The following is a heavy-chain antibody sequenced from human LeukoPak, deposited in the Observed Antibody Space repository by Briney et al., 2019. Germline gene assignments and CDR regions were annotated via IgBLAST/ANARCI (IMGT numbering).Heavy chain of an antibody. CDR2: TSPYNGNT. J-gene: IGHJ6*03. CDR1: GYTFTNYD. V-gene: IGHV1-18*01. D-gene: IGHD6-6*01. CDR3: ATDHRQSSSSSYYYYMDV. Sequence: ASVKVSCKASGYTFTNYDISWVRQAPGQGVEWMGWTSPYNGNTNYAQKFQGRVTMTTHTSTSTAYMELRSLRSDDTAVYYCATDHRQSSSSSYYYYMDVWGTGTTVTVSS.